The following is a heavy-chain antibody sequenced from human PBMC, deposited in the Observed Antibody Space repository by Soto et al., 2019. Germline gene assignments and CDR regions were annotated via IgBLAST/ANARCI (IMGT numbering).Heavy chain of an antibody. Sequence: QLQLQESGSGLVKPSQTLSLTCAVSGGSISSGGYSWSWIRQPPGKGLEWIGYIYHSGSTYYNPSLKSRVTISVARSKNQFSLKLSSVTAADTAVYCARAMTTVTTIDYWGQGTLVTVSS. D-gene: IGHD4-17*01. J-gene: IGHJ4*02. CDR3: ARAMTTVTTIDY. CDR2: IYHSGST. V-gene: IGHV4-30-2*01. CDR1: GGSISSGGYS.